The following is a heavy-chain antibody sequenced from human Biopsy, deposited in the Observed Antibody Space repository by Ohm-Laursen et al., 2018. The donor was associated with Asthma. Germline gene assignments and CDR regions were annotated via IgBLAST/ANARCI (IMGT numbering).Heavy chain of an antibody. CDR1: GYPFTGYY. V-gene: IGHV1-2*04. J-gene: IGHJ6*02. CDR2: INPNSGGT. Sequence: ASVKVSCKASGYPFTGYYMHWVRQAPGQGLEWMGWINPNSGGTNYAQKFQGWVTMTRDTSISTAYMELSRLRSDDTAVYYCAREVLWFGESTNPGGMDVWGQGTTVTVSS. CDR3: AREVLWFGESTNPGGMDV. D-gene: IGHD3-10*01.